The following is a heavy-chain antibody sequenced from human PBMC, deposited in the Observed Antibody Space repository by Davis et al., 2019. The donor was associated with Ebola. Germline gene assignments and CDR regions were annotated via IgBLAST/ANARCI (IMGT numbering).Heavy chain of an antibody. J-gene: IGHJ2*01. CDR3: ARHVDGDFWYFDL. CDR1: GFTFDDYA. D-gene: IGHD4-17*01. Sequence: PGGSLRLSCAASGFTFDDYAMHWVRQAPGKGPEWVSGISWNSGDTGYADSVKGRFTVSRDNSENMLYLQMSTLRVEDTAVYYCARHVDGDFWYFDLWGRGTRVTVSS. CDR2: ISWNSGDT. V-gene: IGHV3-9*01.